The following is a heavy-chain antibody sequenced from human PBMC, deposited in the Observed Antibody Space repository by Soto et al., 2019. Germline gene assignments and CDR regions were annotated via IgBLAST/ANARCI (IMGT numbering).Heavy chain of an antibody. V-gene: IGHV3-48*01. CDR2: ISSISSTK. CDR1: GFSFSNYN. CDR3: AREAVAGTLNWFDP. J-gene: IGHJ5*02. D-gene: IGHD6-19*01. Sequence: EVQLVESGGGLVQPGGSLRLSCAASGFSFSNYNMNWVRQAPGKGLEWVSYISSISSTKYYADSVKGRFTISRDNAKNSLYLQMNSLRAEDTDVYYCAREAVAGTLNWFDPWGQGTLVTVSS.